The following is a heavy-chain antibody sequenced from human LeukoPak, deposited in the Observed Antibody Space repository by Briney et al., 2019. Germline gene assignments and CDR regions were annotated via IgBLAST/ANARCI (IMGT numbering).Heavy chain of an antibody. Sequence: SETLSLTCTVSGESISSYYWSWIRQPPGKGLEWIGYIRYSGSANYNPSLRSRVTISIDTSKNQFSLKLRSVTAADTAVYHCARLVYDSRGYYFDYWGQGTLVTVSS. J-gene: IGHJ4*02. D-gene: IGHD3-22*01. CDR1: GESISSYY. CDR2: IRYSGSA. V-gene: IGHV4-59*08. CDR3: ARLVYDSRGYYFDY.